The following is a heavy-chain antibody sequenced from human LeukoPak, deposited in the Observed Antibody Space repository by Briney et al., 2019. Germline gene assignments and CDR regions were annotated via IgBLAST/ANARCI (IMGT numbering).Heavy chain of an antibody. J-gene: IGHJ5*02. CDR2: IYYSGST. V-gene: IGHV4-31*03. CDR3: ARVASVLRVVIWFDP. CDR1: GGSISSGGHY. D-gene: IGHD3-22*01. Sequence: SETLSLTCTVSGGSISSGGHYWSWIRQHPGKGLEWIGYIYYSGSTYYNPSLKSRVTTSVDTSKNQFSLKLSSVTAADTAVYYCARVASVLRVVIWFDPWGQGTLVTVSS.